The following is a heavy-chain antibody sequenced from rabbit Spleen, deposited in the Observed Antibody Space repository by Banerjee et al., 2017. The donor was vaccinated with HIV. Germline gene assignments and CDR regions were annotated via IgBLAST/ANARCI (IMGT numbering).Heavy chain of an antibody. CDR1: RFSFSNSYW. V-gene: IGHV1S40*01. Sequence: QSLKESEGDLVKPGASLTLTCTASRFSFSNSYWMSWVRQAPGKGLEWIACIWTGSSGSTYYANWAKGRFTVSKTSSTTVTLQMTSLTAADTATYFCARGSGWTQLDLWGQGTLVTV. CDR3: ARGSGWTQLDL. D-gene: IGHD4-1*01. CDR2: IWTGSSGST. J-gene: IGHJ3*01.